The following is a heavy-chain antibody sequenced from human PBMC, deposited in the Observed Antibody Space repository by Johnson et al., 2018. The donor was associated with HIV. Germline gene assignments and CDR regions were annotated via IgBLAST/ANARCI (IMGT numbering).Heavy chain of an antibody. CDR3: ASGADSGGLWFGEEKAFDI. Sequence: QVQLVESGGGLVKPGGSLRLSYAASGFTFSDYYMSWIRQAPGKGLEWVSYISSSGSTIYYADSVKGRFTISRDNAKNSLYLQMNSLRAEDTAGYYCASGADSGGLWFGEEKAFDIWGQGTMVTVSS. J-gene: IGHJ3*02. V-gene: IGHV3-11*04. CDR1: GFTFSDYY. D-gene: IGHD3-10*01. CDR2: ISSSGSTI.